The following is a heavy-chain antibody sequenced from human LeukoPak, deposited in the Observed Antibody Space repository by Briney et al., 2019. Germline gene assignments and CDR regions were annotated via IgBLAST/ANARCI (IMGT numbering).Heavy chain of an antibody. V-gene: IGHV5-51*01. D-gene: IGHD3-9*01. J-gene: IGHJ4*02. CDR3: ASRIDSADYDY. Sequence: WVRQMPGKXLEWMGIFYPGDSDTRYSPSFQGQVTISADKSITTAYLQWSSLQASDTAMYYCASRIDSADYDYWGQGTLVTVSS. CDR2: FYPGDSDT.